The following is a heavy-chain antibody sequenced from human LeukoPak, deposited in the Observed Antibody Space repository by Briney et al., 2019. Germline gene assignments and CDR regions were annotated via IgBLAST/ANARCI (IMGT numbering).Heavy chain of an antibody. J-gene: IGHJ4*02. Sequence: GGSLRLSCAASGFTFSSYAMHWVRQAPGKGLEWVAVISYDGSNKYYADSVKGRFTISRDNAKNSLYLQMNSLRAEDTAVYYCARAYCGGDCGVWGQGTLVTVSS. CDR2: ISYDGSNK. V-gene: IGHV3-30-3*01. CDR1: GFTFSSYA. CDR3: ARAYCGGDCGV. D-gene: IGHD2-21*02.